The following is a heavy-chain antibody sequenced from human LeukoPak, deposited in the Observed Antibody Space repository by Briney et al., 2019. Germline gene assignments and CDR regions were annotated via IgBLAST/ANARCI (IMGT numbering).Heavy chain of an antibody. J-gene: IGHJ4*02. CDR1: GGSISSGGYY. Sequence: SQTLSLTCTVSGGSISSGGYYWSWIRQPPGKGLEWIGEINHSGSTNYNPSLKSRVTISVDTSKNQFSLKLSSVTAADTAVYYCARHNRYSRYTGNIDYWGQGTLVTVSS. CDR3: ARHNRYSRYTGNIDY. V-gene: IGHV4-39*01. CDR2: INHSGST. D-gene: IGHD3-9*01.